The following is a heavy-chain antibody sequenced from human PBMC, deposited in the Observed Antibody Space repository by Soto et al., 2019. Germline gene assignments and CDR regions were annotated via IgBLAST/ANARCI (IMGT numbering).Heavy chain of an antibody. D-gene: IGHD3-9*01. V-gene: IGHV3-48*01. CDR2: ISITSTTI. CDR3: ARDGAMTGVFDY. CDR1: GFTFNTFG. J-gene: IGHJ4*02. Sequence: EVQLVESGGVLVQPGRSLRLSCEASGFTFNTFGMNWVRQAPGKGLEWISYISITSTTIHYADSVKGRFAISRDNAKNSLYLQMDSLRVEDPAVYYCARDGAMTGVFDYWGPGTLVTVSS.